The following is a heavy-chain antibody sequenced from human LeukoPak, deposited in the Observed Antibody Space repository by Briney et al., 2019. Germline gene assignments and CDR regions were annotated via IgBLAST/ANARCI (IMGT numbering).Heavy chain of an antibody. CDR2: ISSSSSSYI. D-gene: IGHD2-8*02. Sequence: GGSLRLSCAASGFTFSSYSMNWVRQAPGKGLEWVSSISSSSSSYIYYADSVKGRFTISRDNAKNSLYLQMNSLRAEDTAVYYCARALYCTGGVCYTDDAFDIWGQGTMVTVSS. J-gene: IGHJ3*02. V-gene: IGHV3-21*01. CDR3: ARALYCTGGVCYTDDAFDI. CDR1: GFTFSSYS.